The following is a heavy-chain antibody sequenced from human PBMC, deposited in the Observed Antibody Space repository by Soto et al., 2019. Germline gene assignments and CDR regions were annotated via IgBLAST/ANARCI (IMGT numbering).Heavy chain of an antibody. CDR1: GYRFTSYW. CDR2: IYPGDSDT. J-gene: IGHJ5*02. D-gene: IGHD2-2*01. V-gene: IGHV5-51*01. CDR3: ARRYCSSTSCTRGGWFDP. Sequence: GESLKISCPRSGYRFTSYWIGWVRQMPGKGLEWMGIIYPGDSDTRYSPSFQGQVTISADKSISTAYLQWSSLKASDTAMYYCARRYCSSTSCTRGGWFDPWGQGTLVTVSS.